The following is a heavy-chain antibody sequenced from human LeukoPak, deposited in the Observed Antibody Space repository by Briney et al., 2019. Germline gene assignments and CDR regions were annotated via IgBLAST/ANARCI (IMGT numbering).Heavy chain of an antibody. D-gene: IGHD5-12*01. J-gene: IGHJ4*02. V-gene: IGHV3-23*01. CDR2: IVGSSGST. CDR3: AKGAYDYIEIAYFDY. CDR1: GFSFENYA. Sequence: GGSLRLFCVASGFSFENYAMNWVRQAPGKGLEWVSLIVGSSGSTFYADSVKGRFTISRDKSKNTLYLQMNSVTAEDTAVYYCAKGAYDYIEIAYFDYWGQGSLVTVSS.